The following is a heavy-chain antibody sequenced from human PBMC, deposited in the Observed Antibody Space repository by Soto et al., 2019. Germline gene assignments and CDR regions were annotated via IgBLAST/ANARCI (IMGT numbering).Heavy chain of an antibody. Sequence: QVQLQESGPGLVKPSQILSLTCTVSGGSISSGGYYWSWIRQHPGKGLEWIGYIYYSGSTYYNPSLKSRVTISVDTSKNQFSLKLSSVTAADTAVYYCAREKGYCSGGSCYQELYYFDYWGQGTLVTVSS. CDR2: IYYSGST. V-gene: IGHV4-31*03. D-gene: IGHD2-15*01. CDR1: GGSISSGGYY. J-gene: IGHJ4*02. CDR3: AREKGYCSGGSCYQELYYFDY.